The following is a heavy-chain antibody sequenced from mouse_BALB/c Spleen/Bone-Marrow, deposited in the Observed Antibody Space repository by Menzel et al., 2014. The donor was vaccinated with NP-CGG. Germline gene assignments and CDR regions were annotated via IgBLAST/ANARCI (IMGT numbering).Heavy chain of an antibody. CDR3: ATYDDFYFDY. D-gene: IGHD2-3*01. Sequence: EVKLQESGPSLVKPSQTLSLTCSVTGDSITSSYWNWIRKFPGNKLEYMGYISYSGSTYYSPSLKSRISITRDTSKNQYYLQLNSVTTEDTAAYYCATYDDFYFDYWGQGTTLTVSS. CDR2: ISYSGST. J-gene: IGHJ2*01. V-gene: IGHV3-8*02. CDR1: GDSITSSY.